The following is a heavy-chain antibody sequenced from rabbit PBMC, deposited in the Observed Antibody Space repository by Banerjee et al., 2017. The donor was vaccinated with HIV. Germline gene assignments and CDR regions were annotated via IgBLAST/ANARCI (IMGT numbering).Heavy chain of an antibody. CDR1: GFSFSSSYW. V-gene: IGHV1S45*01. CDR3: ARGGGGSGNGWALKL. Sequence: QEQLEESGGDLVKPEGSLTLTCTASGFSFSSSYWICWVRQAPGKGLEWLACIDAGSSGSTYYASWAKGRFTISKTSSTTVTLQMTSLTAADTATYFCARGGGGSGNGWALKLWGQGTLVTVS. J-gene: IGHJ3*01. CDR2: IDAGSSGST. D-gene: IGHD7-1*01.